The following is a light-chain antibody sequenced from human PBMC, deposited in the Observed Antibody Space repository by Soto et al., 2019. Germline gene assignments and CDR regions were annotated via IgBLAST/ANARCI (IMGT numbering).Light chain of an antibody. CDR1: QDINNY. Sequence: IRLTQSPSSLSASVGDRVTITCRASQDINNYLNWYQQRPGNAPKLLIYDASTLERGVPSRFSGSGHETDFTFTISSLQPEDIATYYCQQFEDLPLTFGGGTKVEIK. CDR3: QQFEDLPLT. J-gene: IGKJ4*01. V-gene: IGKV1-33*01. CDR2: DAS.